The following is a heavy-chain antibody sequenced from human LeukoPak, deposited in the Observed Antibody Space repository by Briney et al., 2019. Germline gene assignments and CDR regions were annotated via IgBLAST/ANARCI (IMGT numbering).Heavy chain of an antibody. V-gene: IGHV4-39*07. CDR1: GGSISSSSYY. CDR2: IYYSGST. J-gene: IGHJ4*02. Sequence: PSETLSLTCTVSGGSISSSSYYWGWIRQPPGKGLEWIGSIYYSGSTYYNPSLKSRVTISVDTSKNQFSLKLSSVTAADTAVYYCARANYPRGDYYFDYWGQGTLVTVSS. D-gene: IGHD3-16*01. CDR3: ARANYPRGDYYFDY.